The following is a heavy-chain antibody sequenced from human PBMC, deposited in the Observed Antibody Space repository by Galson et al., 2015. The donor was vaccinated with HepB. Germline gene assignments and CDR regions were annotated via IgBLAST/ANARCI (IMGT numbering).Heavy chain of an antibody. CDR3: AIKLEYSSPSSSTTDYYYMDV. D-gene: IGHD6-6*01. CDR1: GSSFTSYW. Sequence: QSGAEVKKPGESLRISCKGSGSSFTSYWISWVRQMPGKGLEWMGRIDPSDSYTNYSPSFQGHVTISADKSISTAYLQWSSLKASDTAMYYCAIKLEYSSPSSSTTDYYYMDVWGKGTTVTVSS. CDR2: IDPSDSYT. J-gene: IGHJ6*03. V-gene: IGHV5-10-1*01.